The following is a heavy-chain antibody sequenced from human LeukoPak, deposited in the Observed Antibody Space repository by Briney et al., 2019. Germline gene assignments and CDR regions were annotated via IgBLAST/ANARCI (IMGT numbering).Heavy chain of an antibody. J-gene: IGHJ3*02. CDR2: IYYSGST. CDR3: ARVPHYGSGSDAFDI. CDR1: GRSMSSYY. Sequence: SETLSLTCTVSGRSMSSYYWSWIRQPPGKGLEWIGYIYYSGSTNYNPSLKSRVTISVDTSKNQFSLKLSSVTAADTAVYYCARVPHYGSGSDAFDIWGQATMVTVSS. V-gene: IGHV4-59*01. D-gene: IGHD3-10*01.